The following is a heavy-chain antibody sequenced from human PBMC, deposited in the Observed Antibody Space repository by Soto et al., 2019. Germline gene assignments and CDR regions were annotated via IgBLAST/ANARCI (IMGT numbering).Heavy chain of an antibody. Sequence: QGQLVQSGGEVKKPGASVKVSCKASGYTFTRYGISWVRQAPGQGLEWMGWISGYNGDTKYAQKFQGRVTMTVDTSTTRANMELRSLTSDDRAVYYCAKNGQPPYYYYGMDVWGQGTTVTVSS. D-gene: IGHD2-8*01. CDR2: ISGYNGDT. J-gene: IGHJ6*02. CDR3: AKNGQPPYYYYGMDV. V-gene: IGHV1-18*01. CDR1: GYTFTRYG.